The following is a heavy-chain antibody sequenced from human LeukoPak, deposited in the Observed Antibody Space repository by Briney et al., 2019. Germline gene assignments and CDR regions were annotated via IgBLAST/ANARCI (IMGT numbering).Heavy chain of an antibody. Sequence: SETLSLTCTVSGGSISSYYWSWIRQPPGKGLEWIGYIYYSGSTNYNPSLKSRITISVDTSKNQFSLKLSSVTAADTAVYYCARGTFWSGYYGYFDYWGQGTLVTVSS. J-gene: IGHJ4*02. V-gene: IGHV4-59*01. D-gene: IGHD3-3*01. CDR2: IYYSGST. CDR3: ARGTFWSGYYGYFDY. CDR1: GGSISSYY.